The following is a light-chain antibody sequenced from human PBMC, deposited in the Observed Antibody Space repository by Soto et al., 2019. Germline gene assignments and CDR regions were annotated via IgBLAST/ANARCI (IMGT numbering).Light chain of an antibody. CDR3: QQRSNWIT. J-gene: IGKJ5*01. CDR2: DAS. CDR1: QSVSSY. V-gene: IGKV3-11*01. Sequence: EIVLTQSPATLSLSPGERATLSCRASQSVSSYLAWYQQKPGQAPRLLIYDASTRATGIPARFSSSGSGTDFTLTISSLEPEDFAVYYCQQRSNWITFGQGTRL.